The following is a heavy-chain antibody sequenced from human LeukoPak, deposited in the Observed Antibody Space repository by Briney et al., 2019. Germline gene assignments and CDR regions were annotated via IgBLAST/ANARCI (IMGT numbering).Heavy chain of an antibody. Sequence: PGGSLRLSCGASGLPLSNYAMSWVRRARGKGLEWVSGLGWTGGSTYYTNAVKGRFTISRDNSNNTLYLQMNNLGAEDTAVYYCARDGQNWGSYYFDYWGQGTLVTVSS. V-gene: IGHV3-23*01. D-gene: IGHD7-27*01. CDR3: ARDGQNWGSYYFDY. CDR1: GLPLSNYA. J-gene: IGHJ4*02. CDR2: LGWTGGST.